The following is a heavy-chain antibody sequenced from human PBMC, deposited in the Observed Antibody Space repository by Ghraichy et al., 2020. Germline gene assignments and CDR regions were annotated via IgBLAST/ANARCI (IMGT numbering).Heavy chain of an antibody. CDR3: ARYYDYVWVSYRYSHNWYFDL. Sequence: SLTCTVSGGSISSYYWSWIRQPPGKGLEWIGYIYYSGSTNYNPSLKSRVTISVDTSKNQFSLKLSSVTAADTAVYYCARYYDYVWVSYRYSHNWYFDLWGRGTLVTVSS. D-gene: IGHD3-16*02. CDR1: GGSISSYY. CDR2: IYYSGST. V-gene: IGHV4-59*08. J-gene: IGHJ2*01.